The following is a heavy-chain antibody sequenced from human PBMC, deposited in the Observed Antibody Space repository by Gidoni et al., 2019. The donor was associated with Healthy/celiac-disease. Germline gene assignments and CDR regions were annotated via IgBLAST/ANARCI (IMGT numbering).Heavy chain of an antibody. J-gene: IGHJ6*02. V-gene: IGHV3-30*18. CDR2: ISYDGSNK. CDR3: AKERSWYVYYGMDV. CDR1: GFTFGSYG. Sequence: QVQLVESGGGVVQPGRSLRFSCAASGFTFGSYGMHWVRQAPGKGLEWVAVISYDGSNKYYADSVKGRFTISRDNSKNTLYLQMNSLRAEDTAVYYCAKERSWYVYYGMDVWGQGTTVTVSS. D-gene: IGHD6-13*01.